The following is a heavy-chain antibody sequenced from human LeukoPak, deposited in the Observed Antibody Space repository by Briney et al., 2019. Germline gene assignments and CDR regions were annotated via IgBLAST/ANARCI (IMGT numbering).Heavy chain of an antibody. J-gene: IGHJ4*02. CDR1: GFTFSSYG. V-gene: IGHV3-33*01. CDR2: IWYDGSNK. Sequence: GGSLRLSCAASGFTFSSYGMHWVRQAPGKGLEWVAVIWYDGSNKYYADSVKGRFTISRDNSKNTLYLQMNSLRAEDTAVYCCARDPTLRALGTSDYWGQGTLVTVSS. D-gene: IGHD3-16*01. CDR3: ARDPTLRALGTSDY.